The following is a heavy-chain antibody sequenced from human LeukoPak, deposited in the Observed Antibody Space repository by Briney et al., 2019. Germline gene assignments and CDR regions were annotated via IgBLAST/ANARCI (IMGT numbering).Heavy chain of an antibody. J-gene: IGHJ5*02. D-gene: IGHD1-14*01. CDR3: ARKEARNRMWFDP. CDR1: GGSISSGSYY. CDR2: IYYSGST. Sequence: SETLSLTCTVSGGSISSGSYYWRWIRQPPGTGLEWIVYIYYSGSTNYNPSLKSRVTISVDTSKNQFSLKLSSVTAADTAVYYCARKEARNRMWFDPWGQGTLVTVSS. V-gene: IGHV4-61*01.